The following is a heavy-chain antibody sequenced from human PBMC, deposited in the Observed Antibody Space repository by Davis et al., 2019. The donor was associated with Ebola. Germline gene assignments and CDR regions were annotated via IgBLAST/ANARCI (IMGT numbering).Heavy chain of an antibody. V-gene: IGHV3-23*01. J-gene: IGHJ5*02. CDR2: ISGSGGST. CDR3: AKDLVDIVASAWFDP. CDR1: GFPFSSFA. D-gene: IGHD5-12*01. Sequence: GESLKISCAASGFPFSSFAMIWVRQAPGKGLEWVSVISGSGGSTYYAASVKGRFTISRDNFKNTLYLQMNSLRAEDTAVYYCAKDLVDIVASAWFDPWGQGTLVTVSS.